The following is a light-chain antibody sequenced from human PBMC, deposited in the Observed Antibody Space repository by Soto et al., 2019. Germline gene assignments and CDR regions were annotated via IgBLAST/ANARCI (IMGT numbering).Light chain of an antibody. CDR1: EVVTTNF. V-gene: IGKV3-20*01. Sequence: VLTQSPGSLSLSPGERATLSCRASEVVTTNFIAWYQQQPGQPPRLLIFGASSRAAGIPDRFTGIGSGTDFSLAFSRLEPEDSAVYFCQYYCRGVDTFGQVTNLEI. J-gene: IGKJ2*01. CDR2: GAS. CDR3: QYYCRGVDT.